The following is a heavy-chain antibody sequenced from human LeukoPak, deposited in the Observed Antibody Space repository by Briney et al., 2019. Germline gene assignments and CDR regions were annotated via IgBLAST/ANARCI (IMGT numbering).Heavy chain of an antibody. CDR2: SYYSGST. V-gene: IGHV4-59*01. CDR1: GGSISSYY. Sequence: SETLSLTCTVSGGSISSYYWSWIRQPPGKGLEWMGYSYYSGSTNYNPSLKSRVTISVDTSKNQFSLKLSSVTAADTAVYYCARLGDDYDFWSGYYTRWYFDLWGRGTLVTVSS. CDR3: ARLGDDYDFWSGYYTRWYFDL. J-gene: IGHJ2*01. D-gene: IGHD3-3*01.